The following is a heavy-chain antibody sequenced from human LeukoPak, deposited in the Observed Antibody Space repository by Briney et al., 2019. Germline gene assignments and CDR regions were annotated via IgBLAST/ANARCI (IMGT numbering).Heavy chain of an antibody. CDR3: ARLAVAGNTGYYFNF. CDR1: GASIRSYY. CDR2: IFYSGSS. V-gene: IGHV4-59*08. D-gene: IGHD6-19*01. J-gene: IGHJ4*02. Sequence: SETLSLTCTVSGASIRSYYWSWIRQPPGKGLECIGYIFYSGSSNYNPSLKNRVTISVDTSKNQFSLRLSSVTAADTAVYYCARLAVAGNTGYYFNFWGQGTLVTVSS.